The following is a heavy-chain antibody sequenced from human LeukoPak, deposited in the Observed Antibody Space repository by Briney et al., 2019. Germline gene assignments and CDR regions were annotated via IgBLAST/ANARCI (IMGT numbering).Heavy chain of an antibody. CDR2: ISSSGSTI. V-gene: IGHV3-48*03. CDR3: ARAVGPYDY. Sequence: GGSLRLSCAASGFTFSSYEMNWVRQAPGKGLEWVSYISSSGSTIYYADSVKGRFTISRDNSKNTLYLQMNSLRAEDTAVYYCARAVGPYDYWGQGTPVTVSS. CDR1: GFTFSSYE. D-gene: IGHD3-10*01. J-gene: IGHJ4*02.